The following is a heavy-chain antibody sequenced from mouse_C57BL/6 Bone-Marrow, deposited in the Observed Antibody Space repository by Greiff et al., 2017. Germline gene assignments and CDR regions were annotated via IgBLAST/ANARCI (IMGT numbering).Heavy chain of an antibody. CDR2: ISNGGGST. CDR3: AAWSYYYRSSYLAMDY. D-gene: IGHD1-1*01. J-gene: IGHJ4*01. V-gene: IGHV5-12*01. Sequence: EVQVVESGGGLVQPGGSLKLSCAASGFTFSDYYMYWVRQTPEKRLEWVAYISNGGGSTYYPDTVKGRFTISRDNAKNTLYLQMSRLKSEDTAMYDCAAWSYYYRSSYLAMDYWGQGTSVTVSA. CDR1: GFTFSDYY.